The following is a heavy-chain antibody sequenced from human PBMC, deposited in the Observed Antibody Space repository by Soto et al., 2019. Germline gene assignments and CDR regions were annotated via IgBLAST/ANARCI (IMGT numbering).Heavy chain of an antibody. D-gene: IGHD3-22*01. J-gene: IGHJ6*02. CDR3: ARGWCGSSGYSLYYYYGMDV. V-gene: IGHV4-34*01. CDR1: GGTFSGYY. Sequence: SETLSLTCAAYGGTFSGYYRSWIRQPPGKGLEWIGEINHSGSTNYNPSLKSRVTISVDTSKNQFSLKLSSVTAADTAVYYCARGWCGSSGYSLYYYYGMDVWGQGTPVTVSS. CDR2: INHSGST.